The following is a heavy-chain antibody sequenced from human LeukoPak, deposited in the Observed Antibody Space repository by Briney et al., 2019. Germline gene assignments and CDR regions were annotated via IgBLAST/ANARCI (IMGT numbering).Heavy chain of an antibody. J-gene: IGHJ4*02. CDR3: ATYYRYSSGWSRGGY. CDR2: FDPEDGET. D-gene: IGHD6-19*01. V-gene: IGHV1-24*01. CDR1: GYTLTELS. Sequence: ASVTVSCKVSGYTLTELSMHWVRQAPGKRLEWMGGFDPEDGETIYAQKFQGRVTMTEDTSTDTAYMELSSLRSEDTAVYYCATYYRYSSGWSRGGYWGQGTLVTVSS.